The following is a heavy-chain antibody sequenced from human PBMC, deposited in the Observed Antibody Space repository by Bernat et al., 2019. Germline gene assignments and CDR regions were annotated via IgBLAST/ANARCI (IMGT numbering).Heavy chain of an antibody. CDR1: GGSISSSNYY. J-gene: IGHJ4*02. V-gene: IGHV4-39*01. CDR3: ARLGEGTGVRGRSAAAAGPFDY. D-gene: IGHD6-13*01. Sequence: QLQLQESGPGLVKPSETLSLTCTVSGGSISSSNYYWGWIRQPPGKGLEWVASIYSSGSTYYNASLKSRVTISVDTSKNQFSLKLRSVTAADTAVYYCARLGEGTGVRGRSAAAAGPFDYWGQGTLVTVSS. CDR2: IYSSGST.